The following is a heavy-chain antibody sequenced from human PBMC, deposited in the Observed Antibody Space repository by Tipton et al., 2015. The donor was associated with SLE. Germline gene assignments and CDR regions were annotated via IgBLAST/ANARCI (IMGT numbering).Heavy chain of an antibody. CDR1: GFTFSSYA. CDR2: IHHSGST. D-gene: IGHD4-17*01. V-gene: IGHV4-4*02. Sequence: SLRLSCAASGFTFSSYAMSWVRQVPGKGLEWVGEIHHSGSTNSNPSLKSRVTISVDKSKNQFSLKLSSVTVADTAVYYCAKDYNHDNADYNWGQGTLVIVSS. J-gene: IGHJ4*02. CDR3: AKDYNHDNADYN.